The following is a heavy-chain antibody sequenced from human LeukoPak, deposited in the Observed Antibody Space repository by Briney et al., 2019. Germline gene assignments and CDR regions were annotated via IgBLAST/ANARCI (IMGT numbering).Heavy chain of an antibody. D-gene: IGHD6-6*01. J-gene: IGHJ4*02. V-gene: IGHV4-4*01. CDR1: GFTFSSYAM. CDR3: ATSFDYSSSFRPPGY. Sequence: GSLRLSCAASGFTFSSYAMSWVRQAPGKGLEWIGEIYHSGTTNYNPSLKSRVTISVDKSKNQFSLKLTSVTAADTAVYFCATSFDYSSSFRPPGYWGQGTLVTVSS. CDR2: IYHSGTT.